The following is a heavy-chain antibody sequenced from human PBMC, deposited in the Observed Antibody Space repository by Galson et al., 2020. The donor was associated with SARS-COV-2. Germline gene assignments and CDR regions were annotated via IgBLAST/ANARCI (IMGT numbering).Heavy chain of an antibody. CDR3: ARGSVFGVIVIDY. Sequence: GGSLRLSCAASGFTVSSNYMNWVRQAPGKGLEWVSDIYSGGTRYYADSVKGRFTVSRDNSKNTLYLQMNSLRAEDTAVYYCARGSVFGVIVIDYWGQGTLVTVSS. V-gene: IGHV3-53*01. J-gene: IGHJ4*02. D-gene: IGHD3-3*01. CDR2: IYSGGTR. CDR1: GFTVSSNY.